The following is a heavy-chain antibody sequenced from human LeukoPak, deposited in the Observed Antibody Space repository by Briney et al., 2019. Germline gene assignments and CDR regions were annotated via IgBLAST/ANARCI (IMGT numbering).Heavy chain of an antibody. Sequence: ASVKVSCKASGGTFSSYAISWVRQAPGQGLEWMGWINPNSGGTNYAQKFQGRVTMTRDTSISTANMELSRLRSYDTAVYYCARGEYRYYYGSGSYSNWFDPWGQGTLVTVSS. V-gene: IGHV1-2*02. CDR3: ARGEYRYYYGSGSYSNWFDP. CDR2: INPNSGGT. CDR1: GGTFSSYA. J-gene: IGHJ5*02. D-gene: IGHD3-10*01.